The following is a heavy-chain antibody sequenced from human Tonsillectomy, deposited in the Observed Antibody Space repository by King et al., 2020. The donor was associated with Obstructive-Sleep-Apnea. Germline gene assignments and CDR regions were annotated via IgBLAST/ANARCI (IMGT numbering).Heavy chain of an antibody. CDR2: IGTAGDT. J-gene: IGHJ5*02. CDR1: GFTFSSYD. D-gene: IGHD6-13*01. V-gene: IGHV3-13*04. CDR3: ARGSSSWYYGPQPSFDP. Sequence: VQLVESGGGLVQPGGSLRLSCAASGFTFSSYDMHWVRQAKGKGLEWVSAIGTAGDTYYPGSVKGRFTISRENAKNSLYLQMNSLRAGDTAVYYCARGSSSWYYGPQPSFDPWGQGTLVTVSS.